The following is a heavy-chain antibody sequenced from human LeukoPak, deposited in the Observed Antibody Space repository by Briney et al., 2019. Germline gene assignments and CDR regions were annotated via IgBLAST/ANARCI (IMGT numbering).Heavy chain of an antibody. D-gene: IGHD3-3*01. CDR2: ISSSSSYI. Sequence: GGSLRLSCAASGFTFSSYGMSWVRQAPGKGLEWVSSISSSSSYIYYADSVKGRFTISRDNAKNSLYLQMNSLRAEDTAVYYCARGRALDYDFWSGSPLNYWGQGTLVTVSS. CDR1: GFTFSSYG. CDR3: ARGRALDYDFWSGSPLNY. V-gene: IGHV3-21*01. J-gene: IGHJ4*02.